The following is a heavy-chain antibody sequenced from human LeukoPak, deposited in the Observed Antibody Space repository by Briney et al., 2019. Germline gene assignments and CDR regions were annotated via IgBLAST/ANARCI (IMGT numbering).Heavy chain of an antibody. D-gene: IGHD1-26*01. CDR1: GGSFSGYY. Sequence: SETLSLTCAVYGGSFSGYYWSWIRQPPGKGLEWIGEINHSGSTNYIPSLKSRVTISVDTSKNQFSLKLSSVTAADTAVYYCARGLIVGATTDYWGQGTLVTVSS. J-gene: IGHJ4*02. CDR2: INHSGST. CDR3: ARGLIVGATTDY. V-gene: IGHV4-34*01.